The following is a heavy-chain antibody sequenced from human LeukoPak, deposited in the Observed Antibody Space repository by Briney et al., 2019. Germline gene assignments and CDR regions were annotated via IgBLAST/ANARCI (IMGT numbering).Heavy chain of an antibody. D-gene: IGHD6-19*01. V-gene: IGHV3-53*01. Sequence: GGSLRLSCAASGFTVSSNYMSWVRQAPGKGLEWVSVIYSGGSTYYADSVKGRFTISRDNAKNSLYLQMNSLRAEDTAVYYCARGEAGRPYYFDYWGQGTLVTVSS. CDR2: IYSGGST. CDR1: GFTVSSNY. J-gene: IGHJ4*02. CDR3: ARGEAGRPYYFDY.